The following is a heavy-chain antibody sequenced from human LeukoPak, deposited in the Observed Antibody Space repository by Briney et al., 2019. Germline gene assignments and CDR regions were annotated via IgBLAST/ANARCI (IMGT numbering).Heavy chain of an antibody. CDR1: GGSISIGGYY. V-gene: IGHV4-31*03. CDR3: ASGIAAADFDY. CDR2: IYYSGST. J-gene: IGHJ4*02. D-gene: IGHD6-13*01. Sequence: SSETLSLTCTVSGGSISIGGYYWSWIRQHPGKGLEWIGYIYYSGSTYYNPSLKSRVTISVDTSKNQFSLKLSSVTAADTAVYYCASGIAAADFDYWGQGTLVTVSS.